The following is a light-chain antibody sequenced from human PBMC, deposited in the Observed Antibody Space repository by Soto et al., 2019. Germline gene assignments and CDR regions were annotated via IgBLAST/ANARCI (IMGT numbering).Light chain of an antibody. Sequence: EIVLTQSPDALSLSPGERVSLSCRASRPVVRQYIAWYHQKPGQAPRLLIHDAVSRATGIPDRFSGSDSASGTAFTLFISRLEPEDCGFFSCQQNGRSPTFGPGTKVEVK. V-gene: IGKV3-20*01. CDR3: QQNGRSPT. CDR2: DAV. CDR1: RPVVRQY. J-gene: IGKJ3*01.